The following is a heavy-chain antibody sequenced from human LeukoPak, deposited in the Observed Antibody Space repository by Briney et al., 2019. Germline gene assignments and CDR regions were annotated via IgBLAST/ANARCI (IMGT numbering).Heavy chain of an antibody. V-gene: IGHV3-30-3*01. CDR3: ARIEWEGPHPTLNY. CDR2: ISYDGSNK. Sequence: PGGSLRLSCAASGFAFSGYAMHWVRQAPGKGLEWVAVISYDGSNKYYADSVKGRFTISRDNAKNSLYLQMNSLRAEDTAVYFCARIEWEGPHPTLNYWGQGTLVTVSS. D-gene: IGHD1-26*01. CDR1: GFAFSGYA. J-gene: IGHJ4*02.